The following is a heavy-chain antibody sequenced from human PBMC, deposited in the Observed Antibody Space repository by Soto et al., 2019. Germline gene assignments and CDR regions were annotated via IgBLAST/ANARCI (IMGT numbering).Heavy chain of an antibody. CDR2: INHSGST. D-gene: IGHD6-19*01. J-gene: IGHJ4*02. V-gene: IGHV4-39*07. Sequence: SETLSLTCTVSGGSISSSYYYWGWLRQPPGKGLEWIGSINHSGSTNYNPSLKSRVTISVDTSKNQFSLNLSSVTAADTAVYYCARSLWSSGPGWGQGTQVTVSS. CDR3: ARSLWSSGPG. CDR1: GGSISSSYYY.